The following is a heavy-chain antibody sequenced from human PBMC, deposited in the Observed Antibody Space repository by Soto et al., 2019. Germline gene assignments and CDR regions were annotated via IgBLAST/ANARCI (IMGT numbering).Heavy chain of an antibody. Sequence: SETLSLTCAVSGGSIISSSWWSCVRHPPWKVLEWIGEIYHTGNTNYNPSLESRVTISVDKSKNQFSLNLNSVTAADTAVYYCARDSRAAAGNRRYYFDYWGQGNLVTVSS. V-gene: IGHV4-4*02. CDR3: ARDSRAAAGNRRYYFDY. CDR2: IYHTGNT. D-gene: IGHD6-13*01. J-gene: IGHJ4*02. CDR1: GGSIISSSW.